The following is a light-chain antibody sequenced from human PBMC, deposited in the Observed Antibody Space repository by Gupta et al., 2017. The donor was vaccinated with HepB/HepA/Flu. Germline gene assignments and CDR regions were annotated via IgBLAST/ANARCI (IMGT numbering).Light chain of an antibody. CDR2: DKS. Sequence: QSVLTQAPSASGTPGQRVTISCSGTYSNVGSNAVSWYQQLPGTAPKFIIYDKSQRPSGVPDRFSASKSGTSASLAISGLQSEDEAAYYCASWDDSLNSVVFSGGTKLTVL. J-gene: IGLJ2*01. CDR1: YSNVGSNA. CDR3: ASWDDSLNSVV. V-gene: IGLV1-44*01.